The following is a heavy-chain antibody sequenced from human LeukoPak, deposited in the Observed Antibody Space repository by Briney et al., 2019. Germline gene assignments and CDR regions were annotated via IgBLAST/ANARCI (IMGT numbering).Heavy chain of an antibody. CDR1: GFTFSTYW. Sequence: GGSLRLSCAASGFTFSTYWMTWVRQAPGKGLEWVANIKEDGSEKYYVDSVKGRFTISRDNTKNSLYLQMNSLRAEDTSVYYCAKVSGVVAFDIWGQGTMVTVSS. J-gene: IGHJ3*02. CDR2: IKEDGSEK. CDR3: AKVSGVVAFDI. D-gene: IGHD6-6*01. V-gene: IGHV3-7*01.